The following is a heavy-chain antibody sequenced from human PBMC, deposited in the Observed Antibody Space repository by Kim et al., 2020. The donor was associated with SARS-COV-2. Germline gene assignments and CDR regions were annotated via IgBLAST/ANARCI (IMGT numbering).Heavy chain of an antibody. V-gene: IGHV3-11*01. J-gene: IGHJ4*02. CDR3: ARDKGYTGYDY. Sequence: GGSLRLSCVVSGCTLSDYYMSWVRQAPGKGLEWIAYISASGGTIRYADSVKGRFTISRETVKNSLFLQIDSLRVVATAVYYCARDKGYTGYDYWGQGTRV. CDR2: ISASGGTI. D-gene: IGHD5-18*01. CDR1: GCTLSDYY.